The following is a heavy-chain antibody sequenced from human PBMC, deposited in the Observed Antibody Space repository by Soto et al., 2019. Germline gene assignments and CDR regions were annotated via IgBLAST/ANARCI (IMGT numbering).Heavy chain of an antibody. Sequence: PRESPKISCKGFGYSFTSYWIGWVRQMPGKGLEWMGIVYPGVSDTRYSPSFKGQVTFTADKSINPAYLQSSSLKASDTAMYYCARLQARVREPPATFDIRGQGTMVTVSS. CDR1: GYSFTSYW. D-gene: IGHD1-26*01. J-gene: IGHJ3*02. CDR2: VYPGVSDT. CDR3: ARLQARVREPPATFDI. V-gene: IGHV5-51*01.